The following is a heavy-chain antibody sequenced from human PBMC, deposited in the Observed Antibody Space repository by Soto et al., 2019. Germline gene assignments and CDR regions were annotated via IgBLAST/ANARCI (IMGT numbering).Heavy chain of an antibody. CDR2: INPNSGGT. J-gene: IGHJ6*02. Sequence: ASVKVSCKASGYTFTGYYMHWVRQAPGQGLEWMGWINPNSGGTNYAQKFQGWVTMTRDTSISTAYMELSRLRSDDTAVYYCARPLEVPAAIRGFPYGMDVWRQGTTVTVSS. V-gene: IGHV1-2*04. CDR3: ARPLEVPAAIRGFPYGMDV. CDR1: GYTFTGYY. D-gene: IGHD2-2*01.